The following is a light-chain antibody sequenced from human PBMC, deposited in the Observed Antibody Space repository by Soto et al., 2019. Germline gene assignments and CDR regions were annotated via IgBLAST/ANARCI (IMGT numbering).Light chain of an antibody. CDR3: SSYAGSNNYV. Sequence: QSALTQPPSASGSPGQSVTISCTGTSSDVGGYNYVSLYQQHPGKAPKLMIYEVSKRPSGVPDRFSGSKSGNTASLTVSGLQAEDEADYYCSSYAGSNNYVFGTGTKLTVL. CDR1: SSDVGGYNY. CDR2: EVS. J-gene: IGLJ1*01. V-gene: IGLV2-8*01.